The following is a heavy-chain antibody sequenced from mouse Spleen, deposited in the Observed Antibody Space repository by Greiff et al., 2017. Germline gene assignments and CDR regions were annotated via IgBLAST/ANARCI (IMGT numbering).Heavy chain of an antibody. J-gene: IGHJ2*01. D-gene: IGHD4-1*01. V-gene: IGHV5-4*03. Sequence: DVKLVESGGGLVKPGGSLKLSCAASGFTFSSYAMSWVRQTPEKRLEWVATISDGGSYTYYPDNVKGRFTISRDNAKNNLYLQMSHLKSEDTAMYYCARAGNWVFDYWGQGTTLTVSS. CDR3: ARAGNWVFDY. CDR1: GFTFSSYA. CDR2: ISDGGSYT.